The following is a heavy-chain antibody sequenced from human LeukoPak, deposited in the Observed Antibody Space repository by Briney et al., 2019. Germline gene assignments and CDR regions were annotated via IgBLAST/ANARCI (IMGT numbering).Heavy chain of an antibody. CDR3: ARDRSIAAPPFDY. Sequence: ASVKVSCKASGYTFTCYYMHWVRQAPGQGLEWMGWINPNSGGTNYAQKFQGRVTMTRDTSISTAYMELSRLRSDDTAVYYCARDRSIAAPPFDYWGQGTLVTVSS. CDR2: INPNSGGT. CDR1: GYTFTCYY. D-gene: IGHD6-6*01. J-gene: IGHJ4*02. V-gene: IGHV1-2*02.